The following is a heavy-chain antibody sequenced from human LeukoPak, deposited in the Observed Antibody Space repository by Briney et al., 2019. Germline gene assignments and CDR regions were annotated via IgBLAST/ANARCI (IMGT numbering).Heavy chain of an antibody. CDR2: IYDSGST. D-gene: IGHD1-26*01. V-gene: IGHV4-38-2*02. J-gene: IGHJ4*02. CDR3: AGYGASFYDY. Sequence: LETLSLTCTVSHYSVSSGYYWGWIRQPPGRGLEWIGSIYDSGSTYSNPSLKSRVTISVDRSKNQFSLQLSSVTAAETAVYYCAGYGASFYDYWGQGILVTVSS. CDR1: HYSVSSGYY.